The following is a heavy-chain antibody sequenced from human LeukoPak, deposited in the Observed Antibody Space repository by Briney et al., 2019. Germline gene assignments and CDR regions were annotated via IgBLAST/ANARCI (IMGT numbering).Heavy chain of an antibody. CDR3: ARLKYGSPQH. J-gene: IGHJ1*01. V-gene: IGHV3-9*01. CDR1: GFTFDDYA. D-gene: IGHD1-26*01. CDR2: ISWNSGSI. Sequence: GGSLRLSCAASGFTFDDYAMHWVRQAPGKGLEWVSGISWNSGSIGYADSVKGRFTISRDDAKNSLFLQMNSLRAGDTAIYYCARLKYGSPQHWGQGTLVTVSS.